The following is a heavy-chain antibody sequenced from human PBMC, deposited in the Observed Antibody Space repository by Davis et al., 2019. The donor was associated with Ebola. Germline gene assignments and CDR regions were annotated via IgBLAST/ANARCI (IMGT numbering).Heavy chain of an antibody. CDR2: IYYSGST. J-gene: IGHJ3*02. D-gene: IGHD4-17*01. CDR3: ARSHYGGDAFDI. CDR1: GGSISSSSYY. V-gene: IGHV4-39*07. Sequence: PSETLSLTCTVSGGSISSSSYYWGWIRQPPGKGLEWIGSIYYSGSTYYNPSLKSRVTISVDTSKNQFSLKLSSVTAADTAVYYCARSHYGGDAFDIWGQGTMVTVSS.